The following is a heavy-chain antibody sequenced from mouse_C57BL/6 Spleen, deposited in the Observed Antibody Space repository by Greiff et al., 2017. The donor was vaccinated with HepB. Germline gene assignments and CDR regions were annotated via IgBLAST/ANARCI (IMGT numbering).Heavy chain of an antibody. V-gene: IGHV1-15*01. Sequence: QVQLKESGAELVRPGASVTLSCKASGYTFTDYEMHWVKQTPVHGLEWIGAIDPETGGTAYNQKFKGKAILTADKSSSTAYMELRSLTSEDSAVYYCTRLLRKGYAMDYWGQGTSVTVSS. D-gene: IGHD1-1*01. CDR3: TRLLRKGYAMDY. J-gene: IGHJ4*01. CDR2: IDPETGGT. CDR1: GYTFTDYE.